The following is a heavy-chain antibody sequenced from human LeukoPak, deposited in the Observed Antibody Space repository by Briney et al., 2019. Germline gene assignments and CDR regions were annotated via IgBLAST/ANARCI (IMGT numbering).Heavy chain of an antibody. Sequence: GRSLRLSCAASGFTFSSYGMHWVRQAPGKGLEWVAVISYDGSNKYYADSVKGRFTISRDNAKNSLYLQMNSLRAEDTAVYYCARDGATNYDILTGYTPWGQGTLVTVSS. D-gene: IGHD3-9*01. V-gene: IGHV3-30*03. CDR1: GFTFSSYG. CDR2: ISYDGSNK. CDR3: ARDGATNYDILTGYTP. J-gene: IGHJ5*02.